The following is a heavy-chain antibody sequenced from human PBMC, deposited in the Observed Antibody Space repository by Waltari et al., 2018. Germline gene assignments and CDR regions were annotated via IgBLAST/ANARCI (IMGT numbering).Heavy chain of an antibody. CDR2: ISSSGSTI. D-gene: IGHD3-9*01. V-gene: IGHV3-48*03. Sequence: EVQLVESGGGLVQPGGSLRLSCSASGFTFSSYDMNWVRQAPGKGLEWVSYISSSGSTIYYADSVKGRFTISRDNAKNSLYLQMNSLRAEDTAVYYCARDSYDILTASDDAFDIWGQGTMVTVSS. CDR3: ARDSYDILTASDDAFDI. CDR1: GFTFSSYD. J-gene: IGHJ3*02.